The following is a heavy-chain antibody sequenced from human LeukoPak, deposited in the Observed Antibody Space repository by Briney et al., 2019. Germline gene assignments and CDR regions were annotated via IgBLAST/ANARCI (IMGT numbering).Heavy chain of an antibody. V-gene: IGHV1-3*01. J-gene: IGHJ4*02. CDR2: INAGNGNT. CDR3: ARDSSSWYTPFDY. Sequence: GASVKVSCKASGYTFTRYAMHWVRQAPGQRLEWKGWINAGNGNTKYSQKFQGRVTITRDTAASTAYMELSSLRSEDTAVYYCARDSSSWYTPFDYWGQGTLVTVSS. CDR1: GYTFTRYA. D-gene: IGHD6-13*01.